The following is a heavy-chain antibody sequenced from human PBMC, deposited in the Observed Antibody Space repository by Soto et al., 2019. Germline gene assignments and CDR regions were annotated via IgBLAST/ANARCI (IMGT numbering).Heavy chain of an antibody. CDR1: GFTFSSYS. Sequence: GVSLRLSCAASGFTFSSYSMNWVRQAPGKGLEWVSSISSSSSYIYYADSVKGRFTISRDNAKNSLYLQMNSLRAEDTAVYYCARDAIAVAAAMDVWGQGTTVTVSS. J-gene: IGHJ6*02. CDR3: ARDAIAVAAAMDV. CDR2: ISSSSSYI. V-gene: IGHV3-21*01. D-gene: IGHD6-19*01.